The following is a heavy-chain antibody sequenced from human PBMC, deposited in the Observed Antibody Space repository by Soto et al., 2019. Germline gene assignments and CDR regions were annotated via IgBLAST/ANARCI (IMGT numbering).Heavy chain of an antibody. J-gene: IGHJ6*02. CDR2: ISGSGGST. CDR1: GFTFSSYA. CDR3: AKDRYPTHDLYYYYGMDV. D-gene: IGHD1-20*01. Sequence: GGSLRLSCAASGFTFSSYAMSWVRQAPGKGLEWVSAISGSGGSTYYADSVKGRFTISRDNSKNTLYLQMNSLRAEDTAVYYCAKDRYPTHDLYYYYGMDVWGQGTTVTVSS. V-gene: IGHV3-23*01.